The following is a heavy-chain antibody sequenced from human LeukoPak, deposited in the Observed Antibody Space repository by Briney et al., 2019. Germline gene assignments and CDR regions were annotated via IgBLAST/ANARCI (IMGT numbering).Heavy chain of an antibody. J-gene: IGHJ4*02. CDR3: ARGVRYGAPPDY. V-gene: IGHV4-4*07. CDR1: GGSISSYY. CDR2: IYTSGST. D-gene: IGHD4-17*01. Sequence: SETLSLTCTVAGGSISSYYWSSIRQPAGKGLEWIGRIYTSGSTNHNPSLKSRVTISVDKSKNQFSLKLSSVTAADTAVYYCARGVRYGAPPDYWGQGTLVTVSS.